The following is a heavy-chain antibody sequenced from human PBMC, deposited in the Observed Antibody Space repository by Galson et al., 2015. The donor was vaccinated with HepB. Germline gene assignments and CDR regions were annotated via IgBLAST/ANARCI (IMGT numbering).Heavy chain of an antibody. Sequence: ETLSLTCSVSGASISAYYWSWIRKPPGKGLEWIGNFFYSGSANYNPSLRSRVTISVDTSHNEVSLRLKYVTAADTAVYYCARDRTMGTSSISFFGMDVWGQGTTVTVS. CDR1: GASISAYY. J-gene: IGHJ6*02. CDR3: ARDRTMGTSSISFFGMDV. V-gene: IGHV4-59*01. CDR2: FFYSGSA. D-gene: IGHD6-6*01.